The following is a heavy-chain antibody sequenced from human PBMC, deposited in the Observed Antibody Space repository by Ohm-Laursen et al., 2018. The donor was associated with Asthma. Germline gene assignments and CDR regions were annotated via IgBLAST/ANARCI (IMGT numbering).Heavy chain of an antibody. Sequence: ASVKVSCKSSGGTFSNYVIGWVRQAPGQGLEWMGRINPSSGGTNYAQKFQDRVTMTRDTSISTAYMELHRLKSDDTAVYYCARVQGNGYWGQGTLVTVSS. J-gene: IGHJ4*01. CDR1: GGTFSNYV. CDR3: ARVQGNGY. CDR2: INPSSGGT. V-gene: IGHV1-2*06. D-gene: IGHD2-8*01.